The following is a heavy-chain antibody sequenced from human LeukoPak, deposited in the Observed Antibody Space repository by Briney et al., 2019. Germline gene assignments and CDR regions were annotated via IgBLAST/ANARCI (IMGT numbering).Heavy chain of an antibody. J-gene: IGHJ4*02. CDR1: GFTFSSYA. D-gene: IGHD3-10*01. CDR3: AKMRLSTMVRGVIYFDY. CDR2: ISGSGGNT. V-gene: IGHV3-23*01. Sequence: GGSLRLSCAASGFTFSSYAMTWVRQAPGKGLEWVSVISGSGGNTYYAESVKGRFTISRDNSKNTLYLQMNSLRAEDTAVYYCAKMRLSTMVRGVIYFDYWGQGTLVTVSS.